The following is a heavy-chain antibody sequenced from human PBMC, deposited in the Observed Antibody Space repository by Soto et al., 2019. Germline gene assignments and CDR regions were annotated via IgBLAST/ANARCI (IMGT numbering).Heavy chain of an antibody. J-gene: IGHJ6*02. D-gene: IGHD6-19*01. CDR3: ASWLKEAGIDGNYYYGMDV. V-gene: IGHV1-69*12. CDR1: GGTFTNYA. CDR2: IMPIFGRA. Sequence: QVQLVQSGAEVKKPGSSVKVSCKASGGTFTNYAFSWVRQVPGQGLEWLGGIMPIFGRADYAQKFRGRVTVTADESTSTVHMELSSLRSEDTAVYYCASWLKEAGIDGNYYYGMDVWGQGTTVTVSS.